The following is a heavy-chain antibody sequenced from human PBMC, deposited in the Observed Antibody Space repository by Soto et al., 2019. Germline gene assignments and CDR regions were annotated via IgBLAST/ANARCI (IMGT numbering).Heavy chain of an antibody. CDR1: GGSISSYY. CDR2: IYYSGST. Sequence: PSETLSLTCTVSGGSISSYYWSWIRQPPGKGLEWIGYIYYSGSTNYNPSLKSRVTISVDTSKNQFSLKLNSMTAADTAVYYCARVYCSGGSCYHLDYWGQGTLVTVS. CDR3: ARVYCSGGSCYHLDY. J-gene: IGHJ4*02. V-gene: IGHV4-59*08. D-gene: IGHD2-15*01.